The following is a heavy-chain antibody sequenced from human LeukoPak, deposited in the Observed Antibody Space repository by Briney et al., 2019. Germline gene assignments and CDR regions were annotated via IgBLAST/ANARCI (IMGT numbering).Heavy chain of an antibody. D-gene: IGHD6-6*01. Sequence: GGSLRLSCAASGFTYSDYYMSWIRQAPGKGLEWVSYISSSGSTIYYADSVKGRFTISRDNAKNSLYLQMNSLRAEDTAVYYCARGNSSSSSGAYNWFDPWGQGTLVTVSS. J-gene: IGHJ5*02. CDR2: ISSSGSTI. CDR3: ARGNSSSSSGAYNWFDP. CDR1: GFTYSDYY. V-gene: IGHV3-11*04.